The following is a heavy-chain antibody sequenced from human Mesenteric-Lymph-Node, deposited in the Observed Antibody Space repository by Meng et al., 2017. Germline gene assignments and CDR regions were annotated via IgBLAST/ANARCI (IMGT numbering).Heavy chain of an antibody. J-gene: IGHJ4*02. D-gene: IGHD3-22*01. Sequence: GESLKISCAASGFTFSTYVMRWVRQAPGKGLEWVSLISWDGGSTYYADSVKGRFTISRDNSKNSLYLQMNSLRAEDTAVYYCAKAGSVDYYDSSGYYYGIDYWGQGTLVTVSS. V-gene: IGHV3-43D*04. CDR1: GFTFSTYV. CDR3: AKAGSVDYYDSSGYYYGIDY. CDR2: ISWDGGST.